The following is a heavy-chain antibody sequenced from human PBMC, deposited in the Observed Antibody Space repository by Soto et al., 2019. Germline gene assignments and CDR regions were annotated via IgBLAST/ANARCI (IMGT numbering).Heavy chain of an antibody. Sequence: CSRLRRPTGKGLEWIGEIKHSGSTNYNPSLTRRVTISVDTSKNQFSLKLNSVTAADTAVYYCARGVPFPPRSTDVRGKGIT. CDR3: ARGVPFPPRSTDV. V-gene: IGHV4-34*01. J-gene: IGHJ6*03. D-gene: IGHD3-16*01. CDR2: IKHSGST.